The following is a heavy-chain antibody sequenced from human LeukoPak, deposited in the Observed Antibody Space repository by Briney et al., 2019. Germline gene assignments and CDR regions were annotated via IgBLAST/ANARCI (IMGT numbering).Heavy chain of an antibody. D-gene: IGHD5-24*01. V-gene: IGHV3-11*06. J-gene: IGHJ4*02. Sequence: GRFTISRDNAKNSLYLQMNSLRAEDTAVYYCARDTEWLQTYYFDYWGQGNLVTVSS. CDR3: ARDTEWLQTYYFDY.